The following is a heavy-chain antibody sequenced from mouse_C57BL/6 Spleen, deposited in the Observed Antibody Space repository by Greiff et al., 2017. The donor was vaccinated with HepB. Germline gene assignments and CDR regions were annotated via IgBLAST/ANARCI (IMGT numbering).Heavy chain of an antibody. CDR2: IHPSDSDT. V-gene: IGHV1-74*01. CDR3: DSSAWDEGFAY. D-gene: IGHD1-3*01. J-gene: IGHJ3*01. Sequence: QVQLPQPGAELVKPGASVKVSCKASGYTFTSYWMHWVKQRPGQGLEWIGRIHPSDSDTNYNQKFKGKATLTVEKSSSTAYMQRSSLTSEDSAVYDGDSSAWDEGFAYWGQGTLVTVSA. CDR1: GYTFTSYW.